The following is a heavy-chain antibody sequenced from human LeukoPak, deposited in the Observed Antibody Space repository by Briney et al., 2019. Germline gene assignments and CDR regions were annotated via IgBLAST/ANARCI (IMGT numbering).Heavy chain of an antibody. J-gene: IGHJ4*02. V-gene: IGHV4-34*01. CDR1: GGSFSSYY. CDR2: INQIVTN. CDR3: ARLLQYRYYYDSSGVDY. Sequence: SQTLSLTCVVDGGSFSSYYWSWIRQPPGNGLEWNGLINQIVTNTYHPSFKSRVTISVDTSKNQFSLKLSSVTAADTAVYYCARLLQYRYYYDSSGVDYWGQGTLVTVSS. D-gene: IGHD3-22*01.